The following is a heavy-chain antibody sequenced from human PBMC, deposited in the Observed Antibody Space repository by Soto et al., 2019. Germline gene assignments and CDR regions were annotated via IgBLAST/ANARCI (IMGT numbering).Heavy chain of an antibody. CDR3: AKDKGQGYTSYEPPGYYYGMDV. CDR1: GFTFSSYG. J-gene: IGHJ6*02. D-gene: IGHD5-12*01. CDR2: ISYDGSNK. V-gene: IGHV3-30*18. Sequence: QVQLVESGGGVVQPGRSLRLSCAASGFTFSSYGMNWVCQAPGKGLEWVAVISYDGSNKYYADSVKGRFSISRDNSKNTLYLQMNSQRAEDTAVYYCAKDKGQGYTSYEPPGYYYGMDVWGQGTTVTVSS.